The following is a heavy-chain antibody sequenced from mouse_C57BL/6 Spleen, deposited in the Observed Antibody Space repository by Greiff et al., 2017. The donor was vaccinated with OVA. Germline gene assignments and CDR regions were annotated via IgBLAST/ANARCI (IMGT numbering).Heavy chain of an antibody. CDR1: GYAFSSYW. J-gene: IGHJ3*01. CDR2: IYPGDGDT. CDR3: ASGDPFAY. Sequence: QVQLKESGAELVKPGASVKISCKASGYAFSSYWMNWVKQRPGKGLEWIGQIYPGDGDTNYNGKFKGKATLTADKSSSTAYMQLSSLTSEDSAVYFCASGDPFAYWGQGTLVTVSA. V-gene: IGHV1-80*01.